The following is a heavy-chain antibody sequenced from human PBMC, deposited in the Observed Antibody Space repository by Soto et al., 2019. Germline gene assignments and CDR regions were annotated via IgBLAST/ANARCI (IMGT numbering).Heavy chain of an antibody. J-gene: IGHJ4*02. CDR2: ISAYNGNT. CDR3: ALLWFGEFPFDY. Sequence: GASVKVSCKASGYTFTNFGISWVRQAPGQGLEWMGWISAYNGNTNYAQKFQGRVTMTTDTSASTAYMELRSLRSDDTAVYYCALLWFGEFPFDYWGQGTLVTVSA. CDR1: GYTFTNFG. V-gene: IGHV1-18*01. D-gene: IGHD3-10*01.